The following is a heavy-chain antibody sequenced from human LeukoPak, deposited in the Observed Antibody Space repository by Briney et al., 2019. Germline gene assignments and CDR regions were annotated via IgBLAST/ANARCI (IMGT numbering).Heavy chain of an antibody. CDR3: ARDLDY. J-gene: IGHJ4*02. Sequence: GGSLRLSCAASGFTFSTYWMSWVRQAPGKGLEWVANTKQDGSDKFYVDSVKGRFTISRDDAKNSLYLQMNSLRAEDTAVYYCARDLDYWGQGTLVTVSS. V-gene: IGHV3-7*03. CDR2: TKQDGSDK. CDR1: GFTFSTYW.